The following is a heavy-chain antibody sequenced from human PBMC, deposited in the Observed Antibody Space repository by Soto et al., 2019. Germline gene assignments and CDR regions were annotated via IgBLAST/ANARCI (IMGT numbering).Heavy chain of an antibody. CDR2: IYYSGST. CDR3: ARGRGTVTTVTTHLDY. V-gene: IGHV4-31*01. J-gene: IGHJ4*02. Sequence: QVQLQESGPGLVKPSQTLSLTCTVSGGSISSGGYYWSWIRQHPGKGLEWIGYIYYSGSTYYNPSLKSLVTISVDTSKNPFSLKLSSVTAADTAVYYCARGRGTVTTVTTHLDYWGQGTLVTVSS. CDR1: GGSISSGGYY. D-gene: IGHD4-17*01.